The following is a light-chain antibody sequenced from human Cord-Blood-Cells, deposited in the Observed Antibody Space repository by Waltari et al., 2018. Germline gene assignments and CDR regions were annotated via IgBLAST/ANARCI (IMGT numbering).Light chain of an antibody. CDR1: QSVSSY. V-gene: IGKV3-11*01. CDR3: QQRSNWYT. Sequence: EIVLPQSAATLSPSTGERATLSGRDSQSVSSYLAWYQQKPGQAPRLLIYDASNRATGIPARFSGSGSGTDFTLTISSLEPEDFAVYYCQQRSNWYTFGQGTKLEIK. J-gene: IGKJ2*01. CDR2: DAS.